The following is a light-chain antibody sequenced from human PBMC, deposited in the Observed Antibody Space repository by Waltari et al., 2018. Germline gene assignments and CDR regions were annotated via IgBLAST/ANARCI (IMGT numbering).Light chain of an antibody. J-gene: IGKJ4*01. CDR2: DAS. CDR3: QQRSNWSPALT. CDR1: QSVGNY. Sequence: EIVLTQSPATLSLSPGERATLSCRASQSVGNYLAWYQQKPGQAPRLLIYDASNRATGIPARFSGSGSGTDFTLTISSLEPEDFAVYYCQQRSNWSPALTFGGGTTVEIK. V-gene: IGKV3-11*01.